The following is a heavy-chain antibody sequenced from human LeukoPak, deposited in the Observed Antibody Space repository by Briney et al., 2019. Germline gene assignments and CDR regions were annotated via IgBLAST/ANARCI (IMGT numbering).Heavy chain of an antibody. J-gene: IGHJ4*02. D-gene: IGHD6-19*01. V-gene: IGHV3-23*01. CDR2: INASGGTK. Sequence: AESLTLSCTASGFTFSSHAMSWVRQAAGKRLEWVASINASGGTKYHPGSVKGRFTNYRDNSKKVLYLQMNGLRVEDTAIYYCGKDYWSSAMCPADYWGEGTEVSVSS. CDR3: GKDYWSSAMCPADY. CDR1: GFTFSSHA.